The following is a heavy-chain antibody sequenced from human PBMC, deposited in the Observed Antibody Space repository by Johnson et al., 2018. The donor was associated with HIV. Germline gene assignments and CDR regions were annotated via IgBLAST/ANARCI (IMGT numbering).Heavy chain of an antibody. CDR1: GFTVSSNY. CDR3: ARDPILFCGGDCYSSFVGAFDI. J-gene: IGHJ3*02. CDR2: INWNGGST. D-gene: IGHD2-21*02. V-gene: IGHV3-20*04. Sequence: VQLVESGVGLIQPGGSLRLSCAASGFTVSSNYMSWVRQAPGNGLEWVSGINWNGGSTGYADSVKGRFTISRDTAKNSLYLQMNSLRAEDTALYYWARDPILFCGGDCYSSFVGAFDIWGQGTMITVSS.